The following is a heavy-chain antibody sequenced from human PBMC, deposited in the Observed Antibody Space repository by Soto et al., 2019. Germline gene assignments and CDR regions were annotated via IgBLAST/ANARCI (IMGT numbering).Heavy chain of an antibody. CDR3: ARELHYYDSSGYYRHPLLFDY. D-gene: IGHD3-22*01. Sequence: SETLSLTCTVSGGSISSYYWSWIRQPPGKGLEWIGYIYYSGSTNYNPSLKSRVTISVDTSKNQFSLKLSSVTAADTAVYYCARELHYYDSSGYYRHPLLFDYWGQGTLVTVSS. J-gene: IGHJ4*02. CDR2: IYYSGST. V-gene: IGHV4-59*01. CDR1: GGSISSYY.